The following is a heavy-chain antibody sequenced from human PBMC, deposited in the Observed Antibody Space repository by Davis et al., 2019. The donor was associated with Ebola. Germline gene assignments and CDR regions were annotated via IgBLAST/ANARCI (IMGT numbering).Heavy chain of an antibody. CDR1: GGSIRSYC. CDR2: IYTSGNT. Sequence: SETLSLTCTVSGGSIRSYCWSWIRQAAGKGLEWIGRIYTSGNTNYNPSLKSRVTLSEDTSKNQVSLKLSSVTAADTAVYYCARDLGSEWLFSYWGQGTLVTVSS. CDR3: ARDLGSEWLFSY. D-gene: IGHD3-3*01. J-gene: IGHJ4*02. V-gene: IGHV4-4*07.